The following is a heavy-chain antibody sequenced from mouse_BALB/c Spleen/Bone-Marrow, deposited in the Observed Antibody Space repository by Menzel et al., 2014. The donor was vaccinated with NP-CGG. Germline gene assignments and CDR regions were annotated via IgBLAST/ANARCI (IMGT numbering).Heavy chain of an antibody. CDR3: ARGGNYDY. D-gene: IGHD2-1*01. Sequence: VQLQQSEAELVKPGASVKLSCKTSGYTFTNYWIQWVKQRPGQGLGWIGEIFPGIGTTYYNEKFKGKATLTIDTSSSTTYMQLSSLTSEDSAVYFCARGGNYDYWGQGTTLTVSS. J-gene: IGHJ2*01. CDR1: GYTFTNYW. V-gene: IGHV1S132*01. CDR2: IFPGIGTT.